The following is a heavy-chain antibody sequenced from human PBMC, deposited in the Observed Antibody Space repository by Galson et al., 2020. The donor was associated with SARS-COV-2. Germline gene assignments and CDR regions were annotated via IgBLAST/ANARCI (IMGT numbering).Heavy chain of an antibody. D-gene: IGHD6-13*01. Sequence: GESLKISCTASGFTFSHAWMLWVRQAPGKGLEWVGRTRDKANSYTTEYAASVKNRFTISRDDSKNSLHLQMDSLKTEDTAVYYCAREGYSSSRDAFDIWGQGTMVTVSS. CDR2: TRDKANSYTT. J-gene: IGHJ3*02. V-gene: IGHV3-72*01. CDR1: GFTFSHAW. CDR3: AREGYSSSRDAFDI.